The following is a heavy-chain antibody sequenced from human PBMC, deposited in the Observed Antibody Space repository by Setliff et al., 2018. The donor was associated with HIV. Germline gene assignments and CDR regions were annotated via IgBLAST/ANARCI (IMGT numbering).Heavy chain of an antibody. CDR1: GGSVSSVDYS. CDR2: IHMTGTT. J-gene: IGHJ4*02. CDR3: ARHDPIVAARSFFDS. D-gene: IGHD2-21*02. Sequence: KTSETLSLTCTASGGSVSSVDYSWAWIRQSPERGLDWLGRIHMTGTTYSNPSLKTRLTMSVDTSKNQFSMRLRSVTAADSALYYCARHDPIVAARSFFDSWGQGILVTVSS. V-gene: IGHV4-39*01.